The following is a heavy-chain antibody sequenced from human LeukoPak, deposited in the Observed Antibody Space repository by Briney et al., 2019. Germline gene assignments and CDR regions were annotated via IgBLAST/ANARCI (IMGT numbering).Heavy chain of an antibody. Sequence: SETLSLNCTVSGGSVSTGSYYWSWLRQPAGRGLEWIGHIHTSGTMNYNASLKSRVRISVETSKNQFSLRLSSVTAADTAVYYCARARTDSSGYDYYYYMDVWGKGTAVTVSS. V-gene: IGHV4-61*09. CDR1: GGSVSTGSYY. D-gene: IGHD3-22*01. CDR3: ARARTDSSGYDYYYYMDV. J-gene: IGHJ6*03. CDR2: IHTSGTM.